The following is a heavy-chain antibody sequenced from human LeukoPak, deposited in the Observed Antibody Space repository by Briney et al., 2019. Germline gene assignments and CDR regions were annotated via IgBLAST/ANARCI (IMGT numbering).Heavy chain of an antibody. Sequence: PSETLSLTCTVSGGSITNASFYWGWIRQPPGKGLEWIASVYYAGTTHYNPSLESRVTISVDTSKNQLSLKLSSVTAADTAVYYCARSRDGYFYWGQGTPVTVSS. J-gene: IGHJ4*02. D-gene: IGHD5-24*01. V-gene: IGHV4-39*01. CDR1: GGSITNASFY. CDR3: ARSRDGYFY. CDR2: VYYAGTT.